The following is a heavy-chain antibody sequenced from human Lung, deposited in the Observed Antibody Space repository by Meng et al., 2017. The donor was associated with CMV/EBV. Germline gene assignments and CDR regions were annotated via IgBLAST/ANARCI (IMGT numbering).Heavy chain of an antibody. CDR3: AREPGRGACDI. D-gene: IGHD3-10*01. V-gene: IGHV3-74*01. CDR2: IYSDGVTT. Sequence: GGSXRLSCAVSGMNLETYWMHWVRQVPGKGLVWLSRIYSDGVTTRYADSVKGRFTISRDNTKNTLYLQMNGLRVEDTAVYYCAREPGRGACDIWGQGTMVTVSS. J-gene: IGHJ3*02. CDR1: GMNLETYW.